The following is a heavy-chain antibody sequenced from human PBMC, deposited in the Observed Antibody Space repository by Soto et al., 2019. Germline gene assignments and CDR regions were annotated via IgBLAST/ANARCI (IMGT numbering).Heavy chain of an antibody. J-gene: IGHJ4*02. V-gene: IGHV3-23*01. Sequence: GGSLRLFCAASGFTFSSYAMSWVRQAPGKGLEWVSAISGSGGSTYYADSVKGRFTISRDNSKNTLYLQMNSLRAEDTAVYYCAKHRGYSGYTLPDYWGQGTLVTVSS. D-gene: IGHD5-12*01. CDR2: ISGSGGST. CDR1: GFTFSSYA. CDR3: AKHRGYSGYTLPDY.